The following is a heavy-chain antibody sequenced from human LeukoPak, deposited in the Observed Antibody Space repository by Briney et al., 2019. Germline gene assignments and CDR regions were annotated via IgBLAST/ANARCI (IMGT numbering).Heavy chain of an antibody. D-gene: IGHD2-15*01. Sequence: SETLSLTCTVSGGSISSYYWSWIRQPPGKGLEWIGYIYYSGSTNYNPSLKSRVTISVDTSKNQFSLKLSSVTAADTAVYYCARGVVVEQYYYYMDVWGKGTTVTVSS. CDR3: ARGVVVEQYYYYMDV. J-gene: IGHJ6*03. V-gene: IGHV4-59*01. CDR2: IYYSGST. CDR1: GGSISSYY.